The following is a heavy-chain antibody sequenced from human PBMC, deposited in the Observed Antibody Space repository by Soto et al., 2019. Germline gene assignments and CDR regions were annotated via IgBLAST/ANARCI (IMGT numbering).Heavy chain of an antibody. V-gene: IGHV3-15*01. CDR3: TTGMYYYDSSGYWMLMPERDYYYYYGMDV. CDR2: IKSKTDGGTT. J-gene: IGHJ6*02. D-gene: IGHD3-22*01. Sequence: PGGSLRLSCAASGFTFSNAWMSWVRQAPGKGLEWVGRIKSKTDGGTTDYAAPVKGRFTISRDDSKNTLYLQMNSLKTEDTAVYYCTTGMYYYDSSGYWMLMPERDYYYYYGMDVWGQGTTVTVSS. CDR1: GFTFSNAW.